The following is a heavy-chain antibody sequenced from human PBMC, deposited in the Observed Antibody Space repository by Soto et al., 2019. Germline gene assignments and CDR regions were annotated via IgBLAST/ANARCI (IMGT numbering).Heavy chain of an antibody. V-gene: IGHV1-18*01. CDR2: TSAYNGNT. J-gene: IGHJ6*03. D-gene: IGHD2-21*01. Sequence: QVQLVQSGAEVKKPGASVKVSCKASGYTFTSYGISWVRQAPGQGLERRGWTSAYNGNTNYAQRLQGRVTMTTDTSTSAAYMELRSLRSDDTAVYYCARDRKEVWYYYYMDVWGKVPTVTVSS. CDR1: GYTFTSYG. CDR3: ARDRKEVWYYYYMDV.